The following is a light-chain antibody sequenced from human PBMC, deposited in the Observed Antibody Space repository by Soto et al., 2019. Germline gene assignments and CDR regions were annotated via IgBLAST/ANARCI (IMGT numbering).Light chain of an antibody. J-gene: IGLJ1*01. Sequence: QSALTQPASVSGSPGQSITISCTGTTSDIGGYNYVSWYQQHPGKAPKLMIYVVSYRPSGVSTRFSGSKSGSTASLTISGLQAEDEADYYCNSYTSSDTRVFGTGTKLTVL. CDR1: TSDIGGYNY. CDR3: NSYTSSDTRV. V-gene: IGLV2-14*01. CDR2: VVS.